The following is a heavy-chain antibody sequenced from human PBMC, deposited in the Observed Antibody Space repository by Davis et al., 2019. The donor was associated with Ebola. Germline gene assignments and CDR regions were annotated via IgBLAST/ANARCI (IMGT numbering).Heavy chain of an antibody. CDR1: GYTLVEFS. CDR3: AIGGTTGGFDY. J-gene: IGHJ4*02. Sequence: ASVKVSCKVSGYTLVEFSMHWVRQTPGKGLEWMGVFDPEHGGAIFAQKFQGRVILTEDTSTGTAYMELSSLRSEDTAVYYCAIGGTTGGFDYWGQGTLVTVSS. V-gene: IGHV1-24*01. D-gene: IGHD1-14*01. CDR2: FDPEHGGA.